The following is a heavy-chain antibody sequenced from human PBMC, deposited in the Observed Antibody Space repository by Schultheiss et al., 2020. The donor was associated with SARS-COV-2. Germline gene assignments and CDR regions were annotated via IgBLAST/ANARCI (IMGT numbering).Heavy chain of an antibody. V-gene: IGHV4-59*12. CDR3: ARERTKGLTWYDAPLAY. J-gene: IGHJ4*02. CDR1: GDSIEGYY. D-gene: IGHD1-1*01. CDR2: ICHNGGA. Sequence: SQTLSLTCTVSGDSIEGYYWHWIRQPPGKGLEWIGYICHNGGANYNASLKSRVTMSVDMSNNEFSLRLSSVTAADTAFYYCARERTKGLTWYDAPLAYWGQGTLVTVSS.